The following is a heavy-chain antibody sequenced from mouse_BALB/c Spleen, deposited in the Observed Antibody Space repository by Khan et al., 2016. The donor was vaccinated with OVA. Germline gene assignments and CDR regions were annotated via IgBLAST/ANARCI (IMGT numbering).Heavy chain of an antibody. D-gene: IGHD2-1*01. J-gene: IGHJ3*01. V-gene: IGHV14-3*02. CDR2: IDPANGNT. CDR3: ATPYGNPFAY. CDR1: GFNIKDTY. Sequence: VQLKESGAELVKPGASVKLSCTASGFNIKDTYMHWVKQRPEQGLEWIGRIDPANGNTKYDPKFQDKATITAATSSNTAYLQLSSLPSEDTAVYYCATPYGNPFAYWGQGTLVSVAA.